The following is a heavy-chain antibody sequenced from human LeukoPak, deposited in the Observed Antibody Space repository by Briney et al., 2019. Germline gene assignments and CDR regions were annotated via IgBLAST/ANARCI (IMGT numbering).Heavy chain of an antibody. CDR3: ARDTIYGDSAY. V-gene: IGHV3-48*03. J-gene: IGHJ4*02. D-gene: IGHD4-17*01. CDR2: IHSSGSPI. Sequence: QPGGSLRLSCAASGFTFSSYEMNWVRQAPGKGLEWVSYIHSSGSPIYYADSVKGRFTISRDNAKSSLYLQMNSLRADDTAVYYCARDTIYGDSAYWGRGTLVTVSS. CDR1: GFTFSSYE.